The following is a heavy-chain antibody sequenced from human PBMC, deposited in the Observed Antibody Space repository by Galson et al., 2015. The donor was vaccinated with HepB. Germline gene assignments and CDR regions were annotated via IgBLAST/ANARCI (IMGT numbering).Heavy chain of an antibody. Sequence: SVKVSCKASGYTFNRYAMHWVRQAPGQRLEWMGWINAGNGNTKYSQKFQGRVTITRDTSASTAYMELSSLRSEDTAVYYCATGEVGVGYSGYDDPELCYWGQGTLVIVSS. CDR3: ATGEVGVGYSGYDDPELCY. V-gene: IGHV1-3*01. J-gene: IGHJ4*02. D-gene: IGHD5-12*01. CDR1: GYTFNRYA. CDR2: INAGNGNT.